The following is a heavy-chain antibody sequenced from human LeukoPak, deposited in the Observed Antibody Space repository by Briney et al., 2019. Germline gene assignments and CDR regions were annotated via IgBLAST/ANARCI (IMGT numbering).Heavy chain of an antibody. CDR1: GFTVDDYG. CDR3: AREGEDDYVWGSYRHATYYYYYMDV. Sequence: PGGSLRLSCAASGFTVDDYGTSWVRQAPGKGLEWVSGINWYGGSTGYADSVKGRFTISRDNAKNSMYLQMNSLRAEDTALYYCAREGEDDYVWGSYRHATYYYYYMDVWGKGTTVTVSS. J-gene: IGHJ6*03. D-gene: IGHD3-16*02. CDR2: INWYGGST. V-gene: IGHV3-20*04.